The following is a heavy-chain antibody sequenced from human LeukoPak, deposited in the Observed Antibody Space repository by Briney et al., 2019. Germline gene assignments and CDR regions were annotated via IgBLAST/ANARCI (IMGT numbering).Heavy chain of an antibody. D-gene: IGHD3-3*01. CDR2: IKQDGSAT. Sequence: GGSLRLSCTASGFTFSNYLMNWVRQAPGKGLEWVANIKQDGSATYYVDSVKGRFTISRDNTKNSLYLQMNSLRTEDTAVYYCVREFDEVGDFWSGYHLWGQGTLVTVSS. CDR1: GFTFSNYL. J-gene: IGHJ4*02. V-gene: IGHV3-7*01. CDR3: VREFDEVGDFWSGYHL.